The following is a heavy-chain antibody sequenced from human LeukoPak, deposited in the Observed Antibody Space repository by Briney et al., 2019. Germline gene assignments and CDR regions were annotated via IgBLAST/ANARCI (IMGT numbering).Heavy chain of an antibody. V-gene: IGHV3-33*01. CDR1: GLTFSSYG. CDR2: IWYDGSNK. CDR3: ARASRLGAFDI. Sequence: GGSLRLSCAASGLTFSSYGMHWVRQAPGKGLEWVAVIWYDGSNKYYADSVKGRFTISRDNSKNTLYLQMNSLRAEDTAVYYCARASRLGAFDIWGQGTMVTVSS. D-gene: IGHD6-13*01. J-gene: IGHJ3*02.